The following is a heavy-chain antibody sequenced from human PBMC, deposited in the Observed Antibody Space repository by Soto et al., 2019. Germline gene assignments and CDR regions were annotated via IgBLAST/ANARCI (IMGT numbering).Heavy chain of an antibody. CDR2: IGGSGGST. Sequence: PGGSLRLSCAASGFTFSSYAMSWVRQAPGKGLEWVSAIGGSGGSTYYADSVKGRFTVSRDNTKNTLYLQMNSLRAEDTAVYYCARGQAYSSSWYSIYFDYWGQGTLVTVSS. CDR1: GFTFSSYA. D-gene: IGHD6-13*01. V-gene: IGHV3-23*01. CDR3: ARGQAYSSSWYSIYFDY. J-gene: IGHJ4*02.